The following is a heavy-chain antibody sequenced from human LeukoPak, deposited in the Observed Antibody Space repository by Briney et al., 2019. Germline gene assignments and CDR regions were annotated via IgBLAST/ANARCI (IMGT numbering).Heavy chain of an antibody. CDR1: GFTFRSYW. CDR3: ARDRYSYGYYGMDV. Sequence: GGSLTLSCAASGFTFRSYWMSWVRQAPGKGLEWVANIKQDGSEKYYVDSVKGRFTISRDNAKNSLYLQMNSRRAEDTAVYYCARDRYSYGYYGMDVWGQGTTVTVSS. J-gene: IGHJ6*02. V-gene: IGHV3-7*05. D-gene: IGHD5-18*01. CDR2: IKQDGSEK.